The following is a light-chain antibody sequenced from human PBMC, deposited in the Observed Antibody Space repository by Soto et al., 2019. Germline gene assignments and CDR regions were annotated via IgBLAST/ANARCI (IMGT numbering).Light chain of an antibody. CDR3: QTWGTGIHV. CDR2: LNSDGSH. J-gene: IGLJ3*02. CDR1: SGHSSYA. V-gene: IGLV4-69*01. Sequence: QLVLTQSPSASASRGASVKLTCTLSSGHSSYAIAWHQQQPEKGPRYLMKLNSDGSHSKGDGIPDRFSGSSSGAERYLTISSLQSEDEAAYYCQTWGTGIHVFGGGTKLAVL.